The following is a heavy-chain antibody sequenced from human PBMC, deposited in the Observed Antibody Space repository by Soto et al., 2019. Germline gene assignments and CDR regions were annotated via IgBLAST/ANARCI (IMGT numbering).Heavy chain of an antibody. CDR1: GGTFSSDS. D-gene: IGHD2-15*01. CDR3: ARSGGLDRDFNY. Sequence: QVQLVQSGAEVKKPGSSVKVSCKASGGTFSSDSFSWVRQAPGQGLEWMGGIIPMFDTPIYAQKFQDRVTMTADESTSTAYMQLSSLRSGDTAVYYCARSGGLDRDFNYWGQGSLVTASS. V-gene: IGHV1-69*12. J-gene: IGHJ4*02. CDR2: IIPMFDTP.